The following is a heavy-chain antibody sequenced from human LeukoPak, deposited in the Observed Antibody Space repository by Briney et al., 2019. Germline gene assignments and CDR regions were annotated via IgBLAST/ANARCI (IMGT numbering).Heavy chain of an antibody. CDR3: ARDAAAGINWFDP. CDR1: GGSFSGYY. J-gene: IGHJ5*02. V-gene: IGHV4-34*01. D-gene: IGHD6-13*01. CDR2: INHSGST. Sequence: SETLSLTCAVYGGSFSGYYWSWIRQPPGKGLEWIGEINHSGSTNYNPSLKSRVTISVDTSKNQCSLKLSSVTAADTAVYYCARDAAAGINWFDPWGQGTLVTVSS.